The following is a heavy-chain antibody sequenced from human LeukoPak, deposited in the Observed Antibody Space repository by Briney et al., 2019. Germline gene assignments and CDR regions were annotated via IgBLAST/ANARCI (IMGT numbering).Heavy chain of an antibody. D-gene: IGHD6-13*01. CDR2: IYYSGST. CDR3: ARGWIAAATPHGVPLFDY. Sequence: SETLSLTCTVSGGSISSSSYYWGWIRQPPGKGLEWIGSIYYSGSTYYNPSLKSRVTISVDTSKNQFSLKLSSVTAADTAVYYCARGWIAAATPHGVPLFDYWGQGTLVTVSS. V-gene: IGHV4-39*07. CDR1: GGSISSSSYY. J-gene: IGHJ4*02.